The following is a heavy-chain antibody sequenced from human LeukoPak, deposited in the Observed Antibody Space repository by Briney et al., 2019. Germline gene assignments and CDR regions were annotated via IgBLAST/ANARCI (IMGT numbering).Heavy chain of an antibody. CDR1: GFTFSSYA. Sequence: GGSLRLSCAASGFTFSSYAMSWVRQAPGKGLEWVSAISGSGGSTYYADSVKGRFTISRDNAKNTLYLEMNSLRADDTAVYYCARESSGGYGSGSFDNWGQGTLVTVSS. CDR3: ARESSGGYGSGSFDN. V-gene: IGHV3-23*01. J-gene: IGHJ4*02. D-gene: IGHD3-10*01. CDR2: ISGSGGST.